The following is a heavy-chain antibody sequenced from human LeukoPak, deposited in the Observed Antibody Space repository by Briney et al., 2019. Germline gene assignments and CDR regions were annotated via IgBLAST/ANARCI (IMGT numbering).Heavy chain of an antibody. CDR3: ARDRSGQNSYGRVGYYYYTDV. D-gene: IGHD5-18*01. CDR2: LYNSGST. V-gene: IGHV4-59*01. J-gene: IGHJ6*03. CDR1: GGSLISNN. Sequence: ETLSLSCTVSGGSLISNNWSWVRHTPGKGLEWSWYLYNSGSTKYTTSPQRRVTISVDTSKNKCSLKLSSVTDADTAVHYCARDRSGQNSYGRVGYYYYTDVWGKGTTVTVPS.